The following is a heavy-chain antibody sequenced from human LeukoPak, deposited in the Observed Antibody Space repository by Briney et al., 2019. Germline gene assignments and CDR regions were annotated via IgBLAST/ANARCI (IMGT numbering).Heavy chain of an antibody. CDR1: GFTFSRYN. D-gene: IGHD1-26*01. J-gene: IGHJ6*03. CDR3: ARDPYSGSYGADYYYYMDV. Sequence: GGSLRLSCAASGFTFSRYNMNGVRVTLGEGRERISSITSGSSHIYYADSVKGRFTISRDNAKSSLYLQMNSLRAEDTAVYYCARDPYSGSYGADYYYYMDVWGKGTTVTISS. V-gene: IGHV3-21*01. CDR2: ITSGSSHI.